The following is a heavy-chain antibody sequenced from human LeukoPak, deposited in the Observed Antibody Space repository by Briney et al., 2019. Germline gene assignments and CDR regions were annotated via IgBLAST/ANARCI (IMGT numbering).Heavy chain of an antibody. D-gene: IGHD6-6*01. CDR2: INHSGST. CDR3: ARSRSKYYFDY. Sequence: SETLSLTCAVYGGSFSGYYWSWIRQPPGKGLEWIGEINHSGSTNYNPSLKSRVTISVDTSKNQFSLKLSSATAADTAVYYCARSRSKYYFDYWGQGTLVTVSS. J-gene: IGHJ4*02. CDR1: GGSFSGYY. V-gene: IGHV4-34*01.